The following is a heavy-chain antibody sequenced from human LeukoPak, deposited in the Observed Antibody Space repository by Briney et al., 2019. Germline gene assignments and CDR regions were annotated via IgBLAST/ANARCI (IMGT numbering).Heavy chain of an antibody. J-gene: IGHJ4*02. CDR2: MNEYSTTI. Sequence: GGSLRLSCAASGFPFNSFWMHWVRQAPGKGLVWVSDMNEYSTTIRYADSVKGRFTISRDIAKSILYLQMNNLRAEDTAMYFCARGGVNPVDHWGQGTLVTVSS. CDR1: GFPFNSFW. D-gene: IGHD1-14*01. CDR3: ARGGVNPVDH. V-gene: IGHV3-74*01.